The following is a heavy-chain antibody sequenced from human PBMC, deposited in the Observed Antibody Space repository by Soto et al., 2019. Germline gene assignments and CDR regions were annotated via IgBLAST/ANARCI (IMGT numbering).Heavy chain of an antibody. CDR3: ARASPPVDY. CDR1: GYTFTSYG. J-gene: IGHJ4*02. Sequence: QVQLVQSGAEVKKPGASVKVSCKASGYTFTSYGVSWVRQAPGQGLEWMGWISAYNGNTKYAQKLQGRVTMTTDTSTNTAYMDLRSLRSEDTAGYYCARASPPVDYWGQGTLVTVSS. V-gene: IGHV1-18*01. CDR2: ISAYNGNT.